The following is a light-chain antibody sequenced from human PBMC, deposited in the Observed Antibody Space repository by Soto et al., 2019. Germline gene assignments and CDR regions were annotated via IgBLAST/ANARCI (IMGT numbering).Light chain of an antibody. Sequence: ENVLTQSPGTLSLSPGERATLSCRASPSVSTNYLAWYQQKPGQAPRLLIYSTSTRATGIPDRFSGSGSGTDFTLTISRLEPEDFVVYYCQRYDSSLYTFGQGTKLEIK. CDR1: PSVSTNY. J-gene: IGKJ2*01. CDR2: STS. CDR3: QRYDSSLYT. V-gene: IGKV3-20*01.